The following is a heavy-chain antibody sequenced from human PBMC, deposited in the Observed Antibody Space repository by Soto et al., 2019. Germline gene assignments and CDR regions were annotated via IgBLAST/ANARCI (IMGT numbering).Heavy chain of an antibody. D-gene: IGHD5-12*01. Sequence: ASVKVSCKASGYTFTSYAMHWVRQAPGQRREWMGWINAGNGNTKYSQKFQGRVTITRDTSASTAYMELSSLRSEDTAVYYCASGVDIVATASVRYYYYGMDVWGQGTTVTVSS. CDR2: INAGNGNT. J-gene: IGHJ6*02. CDR1: GYTFTSYA. CDR3: ASGVDIVATASVRYYYYGMDV. V-gene: IGHV1-3*01.